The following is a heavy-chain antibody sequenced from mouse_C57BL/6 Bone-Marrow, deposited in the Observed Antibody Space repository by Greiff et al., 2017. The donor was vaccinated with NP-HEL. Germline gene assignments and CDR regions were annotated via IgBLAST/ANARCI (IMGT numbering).Heavy chain of an antibody. J-gene: IGHJ2*01. Sequence: VQLQQSGAELVRPGTSVKMSCKASGYTFTNYWIGWAKQRPGHGLEWLGDIYPGGGYTNYNEKFKGKATLTADKSSSTAYMQFSSLTSEDSAIYYCARSGDYGSSYNYWGQGTTLTVSS. CDR1: GYTFTNYW. CDR3: ARSGDYGSSYNY. D-gene: IGHD1-1*01. V-gene: IGHV1-63*01. CDR2: IYPGGGYT.